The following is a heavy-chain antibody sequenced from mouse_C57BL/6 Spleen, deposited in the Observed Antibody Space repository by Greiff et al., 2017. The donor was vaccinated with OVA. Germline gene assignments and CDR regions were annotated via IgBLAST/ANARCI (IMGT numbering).Heavy chain of an antibody. CDR2: INPNNGGT. Sequence: VQLQQSGPELVKPGASVKISCKASGYTFTDYYMNWVKQSHGKSLEWIGDINPNNGGTSYKQKFKGKATLTVDKSSSTAYMELRSLTSEDSAVYYCAREGITRVDYWGQGTSVTVSS. V-gene: IGHV1-26*01. J-gene: IGHJ4*01. CDR3: AREGITRVDY. CDR1: GYTFTDYY. D-gene: IGHD1-1*01.